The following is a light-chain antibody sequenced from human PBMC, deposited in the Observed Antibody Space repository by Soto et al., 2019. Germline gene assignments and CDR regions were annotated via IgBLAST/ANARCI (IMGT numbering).Light chain of an antibody. CDR2: SAS. CDR3: QHGNNWPLT. Sequence: EIVMTQSPSTLSVSPGDRATLSCRASQSICTELAWYQQKPGQPPKLLIYSASTMATGVPARFTGSGSGSDFTLTISVLQSEDLAFYYCQHGNNWPLTFGQGTRLEI. CDR1: QSICTE. V-gene: IGKV3-15*01. J-gene: IGKJ2*01.